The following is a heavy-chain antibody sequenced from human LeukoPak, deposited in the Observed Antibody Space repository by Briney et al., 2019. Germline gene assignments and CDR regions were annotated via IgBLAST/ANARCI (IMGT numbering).Heavy chain of an antibody. CDR2: ITTTSKYR. V-gene: IGHV3-21*01. CDR1: GFTFSSYS. CDR3: AREGSTGSWTYNWFDP. D-gene: IGHD6-13*01. J-gene: IGHJ5*02. Sequence: PGGSLRLSCVASGFTFSSYSMNWGCHAPGQGLGWVSSITTTSKYRYYADSVKGRFTISRDNANNTLFLQMSSLRVEDTAVYFCAREGSTGSWTYNWFDPWGEGILVTVPS.